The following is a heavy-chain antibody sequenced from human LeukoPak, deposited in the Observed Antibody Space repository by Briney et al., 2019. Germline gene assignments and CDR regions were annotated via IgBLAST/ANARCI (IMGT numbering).Heavy chain of an antibody. Sequence: SETLSLTCTVSGGSISSYYWSWIRQPPGKGLEWIGYIYYSGSTNYNPSLKSRVTISVDTSKNQFSLKLSSVTAADTAVYYCARLVSLWFGELLPDYWGQGTLVTVSS. V-gene: IGHV4-59*08. CDR3: ARLVSLWFGELLPDY. CDR1: GGSISSYY. D-gene: IGHD3-10*01. CDR2: IYYSGST. J-gene: IGHJ4*02.